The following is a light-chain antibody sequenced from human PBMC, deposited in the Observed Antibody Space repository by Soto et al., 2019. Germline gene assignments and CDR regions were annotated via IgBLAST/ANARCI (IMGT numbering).Light chain of an antibody. J-gene: IGKJ5*01. Sequence: DIVLTEAPGTVSSSPGERATLSCRASQSVSSNLAWYQQKPGQAPRLLIYGTSSRATGIPDRFSGSGSGTDFTLTISRLEPEDFGVYYCQRYVSSTLTFGQGTRLEI. CDR2: GTS. V-gene: IGKV3-20*01. CDR3: QRYVSSTLT. CDR1: QSVSSN.